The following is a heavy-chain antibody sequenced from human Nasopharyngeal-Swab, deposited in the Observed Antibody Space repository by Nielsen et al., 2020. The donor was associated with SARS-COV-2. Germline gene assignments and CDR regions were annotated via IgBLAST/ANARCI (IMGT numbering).Heavy chain of an antibody. CDR3: ARGRYYDSSGYYRLPFDI. Sequence: WVRQAPGQGLEWMGWMNPNSGNTGYAQKFQGRVTMTRNTSISTAYMELSSLRSEDTAVYYCARGRYYDSSGYYRLPFDIWGQGTRVTVSS. J-gene: IGHJ3*02. D-gene: IGHD3-22*01. CDR2: MNPNSGNT. V-gene: IGHV1-8*01.